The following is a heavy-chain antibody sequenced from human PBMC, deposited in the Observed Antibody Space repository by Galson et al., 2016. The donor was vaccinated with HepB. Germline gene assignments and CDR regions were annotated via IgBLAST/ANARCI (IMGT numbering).Heavy chain of an antibody. Sequence: SLRLSCAASGFTFDDYGLSWVRQAPGKGLEWVSGISWNGGSTGYADSVKGRFTISRDNAKNSLYLQMNSLRAEDTALYYCARGMSHDYGVSADYWGQGTLVTVSS. V-gene: IGHV3-20*04. D-gene: IGHD4-17*01. CDR3: ARGMSHDYGVSADY. CDR1: GFTFDDYG. J-gene: IGHJ4*02. CDR2: ISWNGGST.